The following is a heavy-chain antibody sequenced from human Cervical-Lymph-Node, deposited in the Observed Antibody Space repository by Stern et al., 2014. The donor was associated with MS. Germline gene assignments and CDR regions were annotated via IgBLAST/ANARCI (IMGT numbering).Heavy chain of an antibody. CDR3: ARGGGLVGYFDY. CDR2: ITLVFGTT. J-gene: IGHJ4*02. V-gene: IGHV1-69*06. Sequence: QVQLVQSGAEVKKPGSSVKVSCKASGDTFSSYAINWVRQVPGQGLECMGGITLVFGTTNYAQKFQGRVTITADKSTNTAYMELMTLRSEDTAVYYCARGGGLVGYFDYWGQGTLVSVSS. CDR1: GDTFSSYA. D-gene: IGHD1-26*01.